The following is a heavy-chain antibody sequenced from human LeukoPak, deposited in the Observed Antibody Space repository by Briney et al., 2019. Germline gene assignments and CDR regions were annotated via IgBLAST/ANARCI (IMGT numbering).Heavy chain of an antibody. Sequence: SETLSLTCTVSGGSISSGSYYWSWIRQPAGKGLEWIGRIYTSGSTNYNPALKSRVTISVDTSKNQFSLKLSSVTAADTAVYYCAIETGHYDSSGYYQVFDYWGQGTLVTVSS. V-gene: IGHV4-61*02. CDR2: IYTSGST. CDR3: AIETGHYDSSGYYQVFDY. CDR1: GGSISSGSYY. D-gene: IGHD3-22*01. J-gene: IGHJ4*02.